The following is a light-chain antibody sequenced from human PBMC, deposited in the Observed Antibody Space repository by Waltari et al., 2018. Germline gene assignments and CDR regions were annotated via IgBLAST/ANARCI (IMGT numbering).Light chain of an antibody. Sequence: DIQMTQSPSSLSASVGDTVTITCQASQGIGNNLNWYQQTAGKAPKLLIYRASRWQSGSPARFRGSGCGTDFSLIISGLRPEDFATYYCQQGYSYRFTFGPGTKLDIK. J-gene: IGKJ3*01. V-gene: IGKV1-NL1*01. CDR2: RAS. CDR3: QQGYSYRFT. CDR1: QGIGNN.